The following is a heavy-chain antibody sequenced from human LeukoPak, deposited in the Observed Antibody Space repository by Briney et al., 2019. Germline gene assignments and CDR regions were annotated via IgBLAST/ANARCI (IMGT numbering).Heavy chain of an antibody. V-gene: IGHV3-69-1*01. CDR3: AKGLEVESRLDS. D-gene: IGHD1-1*01. CDR1: GFMYSAYS. J-gene: IGHJ4*02. CDR2: ISRLGTF. Sequence: GGSLRLSCSASGFMYSAYSMYWVRQAQGKGLEWVSGISRLGTFYSDSVKGRFTISRDNSRNTLFLQMNSPTVDDTAVYYCAKGLEVESRLDSWGQGTLVTVSS.